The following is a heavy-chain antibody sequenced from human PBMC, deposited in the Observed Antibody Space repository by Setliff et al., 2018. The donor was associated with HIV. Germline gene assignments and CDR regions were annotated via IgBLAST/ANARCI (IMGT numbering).Heavy chain of an antibody. CDR1: GFTFSSYG. J-gene: IGHJ4*02. CDR3: AREGGSSGYCGYFDY. V-gene: IGHV3-30*02. Sequence: GGSLRLSCAASGFTFSSYGMHWVRQAPGKGLEWVTFIRYDGSDKYYADSVKGRFTISRDNSKNTLYLQMNSLRDEDTAVYYCAREGGSSGYCGYFDYWGQGTLVTVSS. CDR2: IRYDGSDK. D-gene: IGHD3-22*01.